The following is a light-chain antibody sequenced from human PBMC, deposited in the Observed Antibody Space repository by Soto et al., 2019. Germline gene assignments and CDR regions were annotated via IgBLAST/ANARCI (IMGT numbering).Light chain of an antibody. CDR1: QSIDSRY. CDR3: QQYHASSYT. CDR2: ATS. Sequence: EIVLTQSPGTLSLSPGERATLSCRASQSIDSRYLAWYQQKPGQAPRLLIYATSSMATGIPDRFSGSWSVTDFTLTISILEPEDFAVFYCQQYHASSYTFGQGTKLEIK. V-gene: IGKV3-20*01. J-gene: IGKJ2*01.